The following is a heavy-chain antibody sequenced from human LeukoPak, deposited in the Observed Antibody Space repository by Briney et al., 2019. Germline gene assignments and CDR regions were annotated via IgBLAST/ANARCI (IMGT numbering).Heavy chain of an antibody. Sequence: GGSLRLSCAASGFTFSSYWMHWVRQAPRKGLEWVSRLDSHGGSTSYADSVKGRFTISRDNAKNALYLQLNSLRAEDTAVYYCARRQVTTSDYLDYWGQGTLVTVSS. V-gene: IGHV3-74*01. D-gene: IGHD4-17*01. CDR1: GFTFSSYW. CDR3: ARRQVTTSDYLDY. CDR2: LDSHGGST. J-gene: IGHJ4*02.